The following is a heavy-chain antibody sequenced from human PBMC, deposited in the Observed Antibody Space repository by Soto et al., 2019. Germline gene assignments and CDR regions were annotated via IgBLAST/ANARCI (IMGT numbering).Heavy chain of an antibody. Sequence: SETLSLTCTVSGGSISSYYWSWIRQPPGKGLERIGYIYYSGSTNYNPSLKSRVTISVDTSKNQFSLKLISVTAADTSVYYCARGGYYDSSGYYYPDAFDIWGQGTMVT. CDR1: GGSISSYY. CDR3: ARGGYYDSSGYYYPDAFDI. J-gene: IGHJ3*02. D-gene: IGHD3-22*01. V-gene: IGHV4-59*01. CDR2: IYYSGST.